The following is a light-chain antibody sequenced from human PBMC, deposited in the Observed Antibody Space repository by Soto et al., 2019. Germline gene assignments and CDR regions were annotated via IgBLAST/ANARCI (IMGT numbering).Light chain of an antibody. CDR3: QQYGNSAPIT. J-gene: IGKJ5*01. Sequence: EIVMTQSPATLSVSPGESATLSCRASQSVSSNLACHHQKPGQAPRLLMYGASIRATGIPDRFSGSGSGTDFTLTISRLEPEDFALYYCQQYGNSAPITFGQGTRLEIK. CDR1: QSVSSN. V-gene: IGKV3-20*01. CDR2: GAS.